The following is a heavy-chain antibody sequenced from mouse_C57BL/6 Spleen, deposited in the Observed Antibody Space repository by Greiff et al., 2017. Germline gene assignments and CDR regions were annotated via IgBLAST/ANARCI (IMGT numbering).Heavy chain of an antibody. CDR2: IDPSDSYT. V-gene: IGHV1-69*01. CDR1: GYTFTSYW. CDR3: ARLSNGYFDY. Sequence: QVQLQQPGAELVMPGASVKLSCKASGYTFTSYWMHWVKQRPGQGLEWIGEIDPSDSYTNYNQKFKGKSTLTVDKSSSTAYMQLSSLTSEDSAVYYCARLSNGYFDYWGQGTTLTVSS. D-gene: IGHD6-2*01. J-gene: IGHJ2*01.